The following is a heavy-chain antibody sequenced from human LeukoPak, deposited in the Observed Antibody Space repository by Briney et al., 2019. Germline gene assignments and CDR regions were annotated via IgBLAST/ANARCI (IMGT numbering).Heavy chain of an antibody. J-gene: IGHJ4*02. V-gene: IGHV1-2*02. Sequence: ASVKVSCKASGYTFTGYYMHWVRQAPGQGLEWMGWINPNNGGTNYAQKFQGRVTMTRDTSISTAYMELSRLRSDDTAAYYCARDLDGGNSFDYWGQGTLVTVSS. CDR1: GYTFTGYY. CDR2: INPNNGGT. D-gene: IGHD4-23*01. CDR3: ARDLDGGNSFDY.